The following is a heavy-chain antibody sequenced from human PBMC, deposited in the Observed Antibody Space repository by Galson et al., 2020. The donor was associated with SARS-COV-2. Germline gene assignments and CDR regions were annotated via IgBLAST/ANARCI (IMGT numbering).Heavy chain of an antibody. D-gene: IGHD3-10*02. V-gene: IGHV4-31*03. CDR3: ARNLFERHSYGMDV. CDR1: GGSISSGGYY. Sequence: SETLSLTCTVSGGSISSGGYYWSWIRQHPGKGLEWIGYIYYSGSTYYNPSLKSRVTISVDTSKNQFSLKLSSVTAADTAVYYCARNLFERHSYGMDVWGQGTTVTVSS. CDR2: IYYSGST. J-gene: IGHJ6*02.